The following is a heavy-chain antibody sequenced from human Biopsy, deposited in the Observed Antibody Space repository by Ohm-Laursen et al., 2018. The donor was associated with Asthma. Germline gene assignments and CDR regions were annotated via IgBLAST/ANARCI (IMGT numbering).Heavy chain of an antibody. CDR3: ARAQDYYDSRGYYRSFDY. J-gene: IGHJ4*02. CDR2: ISPFTGDT. Sequence: ASVKVSCKASGYTFIHFAMHWVRQAPGQRLEWMGWISPFTGDTHFGQKFQGRVTMTTDTSTDTAYMELRSLRSDDTAVYYCARAQDYYDSRGYYRSFDYWGQGTLVTVSS. V-gene: IGHV1-18*01. D-gene: IGHD3-22*01. CDR1: GYTFIHFA.